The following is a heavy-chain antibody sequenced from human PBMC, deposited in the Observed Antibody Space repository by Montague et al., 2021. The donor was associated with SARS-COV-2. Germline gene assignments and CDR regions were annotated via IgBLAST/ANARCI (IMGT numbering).Heavy chain of an antibody. D-gene: IGHD3-22*01. J-gene: IGHJ4*03. CDR2: IYHDANS. CDR1: GDSIGSSCYY. CDR3: SRCPKMGGSGYYYN. Sequence: SETLSLTCTVSGDSIGSSCYYWVCIRQRPGKGLEWIGSIYHDANSYYNPSLKSRVSLSIDERKNQFTLEFYSATDADTSVYSCSRCPKMGGSGYYYNWGQGILVTVSS. V-gene: IGHV4-39*06.